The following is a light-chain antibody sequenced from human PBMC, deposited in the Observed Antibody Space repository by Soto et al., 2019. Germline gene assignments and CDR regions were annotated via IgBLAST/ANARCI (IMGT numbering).Light chain of an antibody. J-gene: IGKJ2*01. CDR1: QSVSSY. CDR3: QQLNSYPYT. V-gene: IGKV3-11*01. CDR2: DAS. Sequence: EIVLTQSPATLSLSPGERATLSCRASQSVSSYLAWYQQKPGQAPRLLIYDASNRATGIPARFSGSGSGTEFTLTISSLQPEDFATYYCQQLNSYPYTFGQGTKLEIK.